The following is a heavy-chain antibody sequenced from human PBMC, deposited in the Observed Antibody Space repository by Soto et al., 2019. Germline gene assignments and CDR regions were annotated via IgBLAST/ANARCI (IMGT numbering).Heavy chain of an antibody. CDR3: ARDLSWGSNWYYYMDV. V-gene: IGHV3-21*01. Sequence: PGGSLRLSCAASGFTFSTYSMNWVRQAPGKGLEWVSCISRSSGYTFYADSVKGRFTVSRDNAKNSLYLQMNSLRAEDTAVYCCARDLSWGSNWYYYMDVWGKGTTVTVSS. D-gene: IGHD7-27*01. CDR1: GFTFSTYS. CDR2: ISRSSGYT. J-gene: IGHJ6*03.